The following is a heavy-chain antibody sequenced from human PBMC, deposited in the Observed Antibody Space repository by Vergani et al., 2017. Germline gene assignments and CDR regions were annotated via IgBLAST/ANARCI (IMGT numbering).Heavy chain of an antibody. D-gene: IGHD5-18*01. Sequence: QVQLQQWGAGLLKPSETLSLTCAVYGGSFSGYYWSWIRQPPGKGLEWIGEINHSGSTNYNPSLKSRVTISVDTSKNQFSLKLSSVTAADTAVYYCARHRKQLWPYYFDYWGQGTLVTVSS. J-gene: IGHJ4*02. V-gene: IGHV4-34*01. CDR3: ARHRKQLWPYYFDY. CDR2: INHSGST. CDR1: GGSFSGYY.